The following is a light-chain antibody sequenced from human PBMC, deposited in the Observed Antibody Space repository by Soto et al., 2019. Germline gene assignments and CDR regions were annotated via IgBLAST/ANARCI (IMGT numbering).Light chain of an antibody. Sequence: TVLTQSPGTLSLSPGERATLSCRASQNVSSNLLVWYQQHPGQAPRLLIYGASTRATGIPARFSGRGYATEFTLTISSLQSEDFAVYYCQQYNNWTPLAFGGGTKVDSK. CDR2: GAS. V-gene: IGKV3-15*01. J-gene: IGKJ4*01. CDR3: QQYNNWTPLA. CDR1: QNVSSN.